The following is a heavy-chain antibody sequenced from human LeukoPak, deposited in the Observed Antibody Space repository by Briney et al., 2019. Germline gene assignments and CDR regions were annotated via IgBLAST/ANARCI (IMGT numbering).Heavy chain of an antibody. J-gene: IGHJ6*04. CDR1: GFTFSSYS. Sequence: GGSLRLSCAASGFTFSSYSMNWVRQAPGKGLEWVSSISSSSSYIYYADSVKGRFTISRDNAKNSLYLQMNSLRVADTAVYYCASRGDSSSWYTAYSMDVWGKGTTVTVSS. CDR2: ISSSSSYI. CDR3: ASRGDSSSWYTAYSMDV. D-gene: IGHD6-13*01. V-gene: IGHV3-21*01.